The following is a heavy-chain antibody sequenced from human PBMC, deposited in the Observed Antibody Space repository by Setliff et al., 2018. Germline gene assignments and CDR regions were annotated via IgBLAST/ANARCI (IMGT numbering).Heavy chain of an antibody. CDR3: ARDRSALVRGVVHHNYFDP. CDR1: GGSISSYH. Sequence: PSETLSLTCTVSGGSISSYHWSWIRQPPGKGLEWIGYIYYSGSTYYNPSFEGRLALSVDASMNQFSLRLSSVTAADSAIYYCARDRSALVRGVVHHNYFDPWGQGNKVTVSS. CDR2: IYYSGST. D-gene: IGHD3-10*01. V-gene: IGHV4-59*12. J-gene: IGHJ5*02.